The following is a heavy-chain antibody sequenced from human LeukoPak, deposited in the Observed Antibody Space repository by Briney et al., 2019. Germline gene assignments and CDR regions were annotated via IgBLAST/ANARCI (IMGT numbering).Heavy chain of an antibody. V-gene: IGHV1-69*13. CDR2: ITPMFGTA. D-gene: IGHD3-3*01. Sequence: SVKVSCKASGYTFTSYGISWVRQAPGQGPEWMGGITPMFGTAKYAQKFQGRVTITADESTSTAYMELSSLRSEHTAVYYCARDSSDFRSLIPHWGQGTLVTVSS. CDR3: ARDSSDFRSLIPH. J-gene: IGHJ1*01. CDR1: GYTFTSYG.